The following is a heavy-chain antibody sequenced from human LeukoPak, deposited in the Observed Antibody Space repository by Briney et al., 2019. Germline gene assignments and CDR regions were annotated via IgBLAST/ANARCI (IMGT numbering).Heavy chain of an antibody. D-gene: IGHD3-10*01. CDR2: ISYDGSNK. Sequence: PGGSLRLSCAASGFTFRSYDMHWVRQAPGKGLEWVAVISYDGSNKYYADSVKGRFTISRDNSKNTLYLQMNSLRAEDTAVYYCARGGTITMVRGVIDYWGQGTLVTVSS. J-gene: IGHJ4*02. V-gene: IGHV3-30-3*01. CDR1: GFTFRSYD. CDR3: ARGGTITMVRGVIDY.